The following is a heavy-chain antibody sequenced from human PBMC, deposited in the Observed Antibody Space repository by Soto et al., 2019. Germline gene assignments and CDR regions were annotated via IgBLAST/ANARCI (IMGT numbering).Heavy chain of an antibody. D-gene: IGHD1-26*01. CDR2: ISAHNGNT. V-gene: IGHV1-18*01. J-gene: IGHJ4*02. Sequence: QVHLVQSGAEVKKSGASVKVSCKGSGYDFTTYGITWVRQAPGQGLEWMAWISAHNGNTDYTQKLXGXVXXTRDTSTSTASMELRSLRSEATAVYYWARGRYGDYWGQGALVTVSS. CDR1: GYDFTTYG. CDR3: ARGRYGDY.